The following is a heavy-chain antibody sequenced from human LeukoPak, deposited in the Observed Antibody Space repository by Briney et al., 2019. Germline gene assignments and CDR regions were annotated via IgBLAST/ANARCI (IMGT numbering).Heavy chain of an antibody. V-gene: IGHV3-7*01. CDR1: GFTFSSYG. Sequence: GGSLRLSCAASGFTFSSYGMSWVRQAPGKGLEWVANIKQDGSEKYYVDSVKGRFTISRDNAKNSLYLQMNSLRAEDTAVYYCARDRDSIAFDIWGQGTMVTVSS. CDR2: IKQDGSEK. J-gene: IGHJ3*02. CDR3: ARDRDSIAFDI. D-gene: IGHD3-22*01.